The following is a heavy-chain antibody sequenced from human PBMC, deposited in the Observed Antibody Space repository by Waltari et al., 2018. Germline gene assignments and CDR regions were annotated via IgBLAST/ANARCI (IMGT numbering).Heavy chain of an antibody. CDR3: ARDKGSSWYVGY. CDR1: GFTFSSYS. D-gene: IGHD6-13*01. CDR2: MSSSSSTI. J-gene: IGHJ3*01. V-gene: IGHV3-48*04. Sequence: EVQLVESGGGLVQPGGSLRLSCAASGFTFSSYSMNWVRQAPGKGLEGVSYMSSSSSTIYYADSVKGRFTISRDNAKNSLYLQMNSLRAEDTAVYYCARDKGSSWYVGYWGQGTMVTVS.